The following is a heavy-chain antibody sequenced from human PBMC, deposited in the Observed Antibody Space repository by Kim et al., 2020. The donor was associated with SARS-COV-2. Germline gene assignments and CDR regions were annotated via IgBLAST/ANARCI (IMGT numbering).Heavy chain of an antibody. Sequence: SETLSLTCTVSGGSISSSSYYWGWIRQPPGKGLEWIGSIYYSGSTYYNPSLKSRVTISVDTSKNQFSLKLSSVTAADTAVYYCASSYYYGSGSYIRHGRKVTPYYYYYMDVWGKGTTVTVSS. D-gene: IGHD3-10*01. CDR1: GGSISSSSYY. J-gene: IGHJ6*03. CDR2: IYYSGST. CDR3: ASSYYYGSGSYIRHGRKVTPYYYYYMDV. V-gene: IGHV4-39*01.